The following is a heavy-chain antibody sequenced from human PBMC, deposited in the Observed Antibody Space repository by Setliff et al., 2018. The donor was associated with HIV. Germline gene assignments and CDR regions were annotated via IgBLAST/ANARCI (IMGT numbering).Heavy chain of an antibody. CDR1: GDSIGSSSYY. Sequence: SETLSLTCTVSGDSIGSSSYYWAWIRQPPGKGLEWIGTIYYGGSTYYNPSLKSRVTISTDTSKNQFSLRLNSVTAADTAVYYCARSGSSSPYYFDYWGQGTLVTVSS. J-gene: IGHJ4*02. D-gene: IGHD6-6*01. CDR2: IYYGGST. V-gene: IGHV4-39*01. CDR3: ARSGSSSPYYFDY.